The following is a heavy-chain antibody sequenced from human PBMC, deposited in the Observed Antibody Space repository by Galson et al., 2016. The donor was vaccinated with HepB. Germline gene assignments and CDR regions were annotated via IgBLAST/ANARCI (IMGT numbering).Heavy chain of an antibody. V-gene: IGHV3-49*04. J-gene: IGHJ4*02. CDR1: GFRFSNYH. D-gene: IGHD3-16*01. CDR2: ITSKRYGGTP. CDR3: TRLPRQKRGIGLPLDY. Sequence: SLRLSCAASGFRFSNYHMNWVRQAPGKGLEWVGFITSKRYGGTPEYAASVKGRFTISRDDSKSIAYLQMNSLKTDDSAMYYCTRLPRQKRGIGLPLDYWGQGTLVTVSS.